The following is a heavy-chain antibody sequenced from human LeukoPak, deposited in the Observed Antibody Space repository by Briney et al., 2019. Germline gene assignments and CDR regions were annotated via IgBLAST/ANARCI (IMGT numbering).Heavy chain of an antibody. CDR2: INHSGST. CDR1: GGSFSGYY. D-gene: IGHD2-15*01. Sequence: PSETLSLTCAVYGGSFSGYYRSWIRQPPGKGLEWIGEINHSGSTNYNPSLKSRVTISVDTSKNQFSLKLSSVTAADTAVYYCARQPVVAATPFYYMDVWGKGAPVTISS. J-gene: IGHJ6*03. V-gene: IGHV4-34*01. CDR3: ARQPVVAATPFYYMDV.